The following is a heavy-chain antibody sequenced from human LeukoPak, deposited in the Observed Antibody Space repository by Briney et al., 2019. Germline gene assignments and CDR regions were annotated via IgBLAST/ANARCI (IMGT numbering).Heavy chain of an antibody. CDR1: GFTFAPHW. V-gene: IGHV3-7*04. CDR3: ARGIEEWLYLYY. CDR2: MNRDGSEK. J-gene: IGHJ4*02. D-gene: IGHD3-3*01. Sequence: PGGSLRLSCAAPGFTFAPHWMTWVRQAPGKGLGYVATMNRDGSEKYYVDSVKGRFTISRDNSKNSLYLQMDSLRAEDTAVYYCARGIEEWLYLYYWGQGALVTVAS.